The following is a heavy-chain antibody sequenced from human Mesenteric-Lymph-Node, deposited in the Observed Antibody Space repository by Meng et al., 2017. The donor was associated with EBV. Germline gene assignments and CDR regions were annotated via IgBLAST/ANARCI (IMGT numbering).Heavy chain of an antibody. CDR3: AHRPGYSGSFDFDY. Sequence: ITLKESGPTPGKHTTHLTLTCTFSGLSLRTSGGGVGWIRQPPGKALEWLALIYWDDDKRYSPSLKSRLTITKDTSKNQVVLTMTNMDPVDTGTYYCAHRPGYSGSFDFDYWGQGTLVTVSS. V-gene: IGHV2-5*02. J-gene: IGHJ4*02. CDR1: GLSLRTSGGG. D-gene: IGHD1-26*01. CDR2: IYWDDDK.